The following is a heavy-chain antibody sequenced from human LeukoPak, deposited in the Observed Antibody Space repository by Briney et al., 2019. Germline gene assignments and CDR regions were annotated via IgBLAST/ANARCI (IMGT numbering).Heavy chain of an antibody. V-gene: IGHV4-38-2*01. CDR1: GGSFSGYY. D-gene: IGHD3-3*01. CDR3: ARGAEYYAIWRGYAGYSDY. J-gene: IGHJ4*02. Sequence: SETLSLTCGVSGGSFSGYYWGWIRQPPGKGLEWVGSIYHRGSTYYNPSLRSRVTIALDRSKKKFSLKLTSVTAADTAVYFCARGAEYYAIWRGYAGYSDYWGQGISVTVSS. CDR2: IYHRGST.